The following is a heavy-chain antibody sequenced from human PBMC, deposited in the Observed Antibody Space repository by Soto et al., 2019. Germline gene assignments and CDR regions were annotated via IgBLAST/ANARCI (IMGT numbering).Heavy chain of an antibody. CDR2: ILPVSAPP. CDR3: ATDSNYDVSNSF. V-gene: IGHV1-69*13. Sequence: SVKVSCKASGGTLNNYAINWVRQAPGQGLEWMGGILPVSAPPGYAQKFQGRVSITADHSTSTVYMELSRLKSDDTAVYFCATDSNYDVSNSFWGQGTLVTVSS. J-gene: IGHJ4*02. CDR1: GGTLNNYA. D-gene: IGHD3-3*01.